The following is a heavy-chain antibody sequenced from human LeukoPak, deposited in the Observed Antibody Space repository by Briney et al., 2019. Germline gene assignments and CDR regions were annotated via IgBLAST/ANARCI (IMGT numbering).Heavy chain of an antibody. Sequence: PGGSLRLSCAASGFTFSTYSMNWVRQAPGKGLEWLSYISTSGSTLYYADSVKGRFTISRDNAKNSLSLQMNSLRAEDSAVYYCARSYTGSSHVNWFDPWGQGTLVTVSS. J-gene: IGHJ5*02. CDR3: ARSYTGSSHVNWFDP. CDR1: GFTFSTYS. D-gene: IGHD6-6*01. CDR2: ISTSGSTL. V-gene: IGHV3-48*04.